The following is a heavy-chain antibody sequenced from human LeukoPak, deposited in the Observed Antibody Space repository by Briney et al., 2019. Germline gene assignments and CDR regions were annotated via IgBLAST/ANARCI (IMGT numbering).Heavy chain of an antibody. CDR1: GYRFTTYD. CDR2: MNPNSGNT. V-gene: IGHV1-8*01. Sequence: ASVKVSCKASGYRFTTYDINWVRQATGQGLEWMGWMNPNSGNTGYAQKFQGRATMTRDTSISTAYMELSSLRSEDTAVYYCARNARHNYYYYYMDVWGKGTTVTISS. J-gene: IGHJ6*03. D-gene: IGHD2-2*01. CDR3: ARNARHNYYYYYMDV.